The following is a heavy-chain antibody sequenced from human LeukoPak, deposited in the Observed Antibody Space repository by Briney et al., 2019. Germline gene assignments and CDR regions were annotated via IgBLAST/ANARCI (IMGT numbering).Heavy chain of an antibody. J-gene: IGHJ4*02. CDR1: GFTFSSCS. CDR3: ARSPGSSWLTDY. Sequence: GGSLRLSCAASGFTFSSCSMNWVRQAPGKGLEWVSYISNSGSTMYYADSVKGRFTISRDNAKNSLYLQMNSLRAEDTAVYYCARSPGSSWLTDYWGQGTLVTVSS. CDR2: ISNSGSTM. V-gene: IGHV3-48*04. D-gene: IGHD6-13*01.